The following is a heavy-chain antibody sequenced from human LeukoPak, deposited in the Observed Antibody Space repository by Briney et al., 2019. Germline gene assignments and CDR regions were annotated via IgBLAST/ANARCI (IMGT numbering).Heavy chain of an antibody. V-gene: IGHV3-30*18. D-gene: IGHD3-9*01. Sequence: GRPLRLSCAASGFTFSSYGMHWVRQAPGKGLEWVAVISYDGSNKYYADSVKGRFTISRDNSKNTLYLQMNSLRAEDTAVYYCAKDNRYFDWLSSGYYFDYWGQGTLVTVSS. CDR2: ISYDGSNK. CDR1: GFTFSSYG. CDR3: AKDNRYFDWLSSGYYFDY. J-gene: IGHJ4*02.